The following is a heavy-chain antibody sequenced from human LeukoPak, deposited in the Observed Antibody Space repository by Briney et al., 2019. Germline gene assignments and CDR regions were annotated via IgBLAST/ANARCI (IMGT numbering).Heavy chain of an antibody. CDR1: GFTFSSYA. Sequence: GGSLRLSCAASGFTFSSYAMSWVRQAPGKGLEWVSAISGSGGSTYYADSVKGRFTISRDNSKNTLYLQMNSLRAEDTAVYYCAKTPRRAASGTNNYFDFWGQGTLVTVSS. CDR2: ISGSGGST. CDR3: AKTPRRAASGTNNYFDF. D-gene: IGHD6-13*01. V-gene: IGHV3-23*01. J-gene: IGHJ4*02.